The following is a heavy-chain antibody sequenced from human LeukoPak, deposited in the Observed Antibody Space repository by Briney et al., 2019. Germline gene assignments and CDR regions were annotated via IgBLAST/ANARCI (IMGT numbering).Heavy chain of an antibody. D-gene: IGHD3-16*01. CDR2: ISSSSSYI. J-gene: IGHJ5*02. CDR1: GFTFSSYS. CDR3: ASQSYVRFDP. Sequence: GGSLRLSCAASGFTFSSYSMNWVRQAPGKGLEWVSSISSSSSYIYYADSVKGRFTISRDNARNSLFLQMNSLRVEDTAVYYCASQSYVRFDPWGQGTLVTVSS. V-gene: IGHV3-21*01.